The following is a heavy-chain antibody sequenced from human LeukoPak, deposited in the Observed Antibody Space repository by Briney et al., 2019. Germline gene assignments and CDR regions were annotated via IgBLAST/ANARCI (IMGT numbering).Heavy chain of an antibody. D-gene: IGHD4-17*01. CDR1: GFTFSTNA. J-gene: IGHJ3*02. V-gene: IGHV3-23*01. CDR3: ATYYGDDVGAFDI. CDR2: IKGGGGDP. Sequence: GGSLRLSCAASGFTFSTNAMGWVRQAPGKGLEWVSSIKGGGGDPFYADSVKGRFIISRDNSKNTLYLQMNSLRAEDTAVYYCATYYGDDVGAFDIWGQGTMDTVSS.